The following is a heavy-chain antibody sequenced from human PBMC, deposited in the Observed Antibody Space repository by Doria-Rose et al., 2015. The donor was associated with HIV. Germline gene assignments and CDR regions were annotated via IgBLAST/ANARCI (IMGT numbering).Heavy chain of an antibody. Sequence: VTLKESGPVLVKPTETLTLTCTVSGVSLSSPGMGVSWIRQPPGKALEWLANILSYDDRSYKSSLKSRLTISRGTSKSQVVLTMTDMDPVDTATYYCARIKSSRWYHKYYFDFWGQGTLVIVSA. V-gene: IGHV2-26*01. D-gene: IGHD6-13*01. CDR1: GVSLSSPGMG. CDR2: ILSYDDR. CDR3: ARIKSSRWYHKYYFDF. J-gene: IGHJ4*02.